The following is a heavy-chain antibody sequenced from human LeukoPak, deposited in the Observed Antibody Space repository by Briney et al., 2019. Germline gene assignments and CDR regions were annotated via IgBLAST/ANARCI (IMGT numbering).Heavy chain of an antibody. CDR1: GGSISDYY. Sequence: SEILSLTCTISGGSISDYYWAWIRQPPGKGLEWIGYVYHIGGTNYSPSLKSRVTISLDTSKNQFSLRLRSVTAADTAVYYCARGEEVVTAKGAFDIWGQGTMVTVSS. CDR3: ARGEEVVTAKGAFDI. CDR2: VYHIGGT. D-gene: IGHD2-21*02. J-gene: IGHJ3*02. V-gene: IGHV4-59*12.